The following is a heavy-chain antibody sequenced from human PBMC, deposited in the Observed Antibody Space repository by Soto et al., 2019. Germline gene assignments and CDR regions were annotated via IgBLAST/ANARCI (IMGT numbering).Heavy chain of an antibody. CDR1: GYTFTSYY. CDR3: ASAEYTKTAPIDY. Sequence: QVQLVQSGAEVKKPGASVKVSCKASGYTFTSYYLHWLRQARGQGLEWMGIITPSSGGTRYSQRFQDRVTMTRDTSTGTAYMELSSLRFEETAEYYCASAEYTKTAPIDYWGQGTLVTVSS. D-gene: IGHD6-6*01. CDR2: ITPSSGGT. J-gene: IGHJ4*02. V-gene: IGHV1-46*01.